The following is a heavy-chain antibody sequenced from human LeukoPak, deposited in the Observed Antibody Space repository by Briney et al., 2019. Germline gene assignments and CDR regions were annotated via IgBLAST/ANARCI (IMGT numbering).Heavy chain of an antibody. CDR2: INPKTGGT. D-gene: IGHD2-2*01. J-gene: IGHJ5*02. CDR3: ARDGPGYCSPTSCSDNWFDP. Sequence: ASVKVSCKASGYTFTDNYIHWVRQAPGQGLEWMGRINPKTGGTNYAQKFQGKVTMTTDTSISTAYMDLSSLRSDDTAVYICARDGPGYCSPTSCSDNWFDPWGPGALVTVSS. V-gene: IGHV1-2*06. CDR1: GYTFTDNY.